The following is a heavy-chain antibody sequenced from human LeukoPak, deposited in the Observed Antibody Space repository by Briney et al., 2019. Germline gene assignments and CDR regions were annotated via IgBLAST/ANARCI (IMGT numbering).Heavy chain of an antibody. CDR3: ARVPGGAMVRGVIGFDY. CDR2: ISAYNGNT. V-gene: IGHV1-18*01. J-gene: IGHJ4*02. Sequence: TSVKVSCKASGGTFSSYAISWVRQAPGQGLEWMGWISAYNGNTNYAQKLQGRVTMTTDTSTSTAYMELRSLRSDDTAVYYCARVPGGAMVRGVIGFDYWGQGTLVTVSS. D-gene: IGHD3-10*01. CDR1: GGTFSSYA.